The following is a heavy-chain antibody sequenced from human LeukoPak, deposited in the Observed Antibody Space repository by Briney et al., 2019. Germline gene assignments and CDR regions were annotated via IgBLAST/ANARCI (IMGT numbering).Heavy chain of an antibody. J-gene: IGHJ4*02. CDR3: ARDRGSTGYFYLDS. D-gene: IGHD6-19*01. CDR2: LSQTGTI. V-gene: IGHV4-59*02. Sequence: SDTLSLTCSVSGGPVTELYWSWIRQPPGEGLEWIGYLSQTGTINYSPSLKTRVHMSVDASRNQFSLELVSVTAADTAVYYCARDRGSTGYFYLDSWGQGILVTVSS. CDR1: GGPVTELY.